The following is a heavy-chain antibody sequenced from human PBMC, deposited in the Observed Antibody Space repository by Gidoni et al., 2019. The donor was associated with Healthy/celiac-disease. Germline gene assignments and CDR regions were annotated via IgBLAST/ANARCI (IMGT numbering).Heavy chain of an antibody. CDR3: ARHITSTTVTAIDY. V-gene: IGHV4-39*01. Sequence: QLQLQESGPGLVKPSETLSLTCPVSAGSISSSSYYWGWIRQPPGKGLEWIGSIYYSGSTYYNPSLKSRVTISVDTSKNQFSLKLSSVTAADTAVYYCARHITSTTVTAIDYWGQGTLVTVSS. D-gene: IGHD4-17*01. CDR2: IYYSGST. CDR1: AGSISSSSYY. J-gene: IGHJ4*02.